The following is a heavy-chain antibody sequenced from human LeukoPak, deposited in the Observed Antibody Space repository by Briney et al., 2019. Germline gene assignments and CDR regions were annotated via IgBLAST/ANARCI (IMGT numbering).Heavy chain of an antibody. CDR2: INHSGST. J-gene: IGHJ4*02. D-gene: IGHD3-16*02. V-gene: IGHV4-34*01. CDR1: GGSFSGYY. CDR3: ARVSSVITFGGVIVTHFDY. Sequence: PSETLSLTCAVYGGSFSGYYWGWIRQPPGKGLEWIGEINHSGSTNYNPSLKSRVTISVDTSKNQFSLKLSSVTAADTAVYYCARVSSVITFGGVIVTHFDYWGQGTLVTVSS.